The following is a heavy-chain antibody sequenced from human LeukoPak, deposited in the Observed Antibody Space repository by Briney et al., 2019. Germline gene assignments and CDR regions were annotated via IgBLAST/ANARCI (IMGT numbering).Heavy chain of an antibody. CDR2: ISGSGGST. J-gene: IGHJ5*02. CDR1: GFTFSSYA. Sequence: GGSLRLSCAASGFTFSSYAMSWVRQAPGKGLEWVSAISGSGGSTYYADSVKGRFTISRDNSKNTLYLQMNSLRAEDTAVYYCAKALGRWELISNWFDPWGQGTLVTVSS. V-gene: IGHV3-23*01. CDR3: AKALGRWELISNWFDP. D-gene: IGHD1-26*01.